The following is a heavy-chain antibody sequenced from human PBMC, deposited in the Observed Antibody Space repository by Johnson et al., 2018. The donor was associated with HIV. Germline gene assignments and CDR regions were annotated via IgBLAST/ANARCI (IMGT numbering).Heavy chain of an antibody. CDR1: GFTFSSYA. D-gene: IGHD3-22*01. CDR3: ARSSGDYGTDAFDI. CDR2: ISYDGSNK. V-gene: IGHV3-30-3*01. J-gene: IGHJ3*02. Sequence: QMQLVESGGGVVQPGRSLRLSCAASGFTFSSYAMHWVRQAPGKGLEWVAVISYDGSNKYYADSVKGRFTISRDNSKNTLYLQMNSLRPEDTAVYYCARSSGDYGTDAFDIWGQGTMVTVSS.